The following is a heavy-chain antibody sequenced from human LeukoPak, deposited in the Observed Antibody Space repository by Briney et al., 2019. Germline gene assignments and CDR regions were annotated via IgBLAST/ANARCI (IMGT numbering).Heavy chain of an antibody. CDR1: GFTFSGYY. J-gene: IGHJ4*02. Sequence: GGSLRLSCAASGFTFSGYYMNWVRQAPGMGLEWVSSISGSGTIIHYADSVKGRFTISRDNARNSLYLQMNSLRADDTAVYYCARDSSGAAGHDYWGQGTLVTVSS. CDR3: ARDSSGAAGHDY. CDR2: ISGSGTII. V-gene: IGHV3-48*01. D-gene: IGHD6-13*01.